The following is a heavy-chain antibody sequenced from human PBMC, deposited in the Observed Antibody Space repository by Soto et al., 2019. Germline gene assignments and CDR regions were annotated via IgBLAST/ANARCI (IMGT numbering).Heavy chain of an antibody. J-gene: IGHJ4*02. V-gene: IGHV3-20*04. CDR2: SNWNGGST. Sequence: EVQLVESGGGVVRPGGSLRLSCAASGFTFDDYGMSWVRQAPGKGLEWVSGSNWNGGSTGYADSVKGRFTISRDNAKSCLYLQMNSLRAEDTALYYCARSSGYSYATNFDYWGQGTLVTVSS. D-gene: IGHD3-22*01. CDR1: GFTFDDYG. CDR3: ARSSGYSYATNFDY.